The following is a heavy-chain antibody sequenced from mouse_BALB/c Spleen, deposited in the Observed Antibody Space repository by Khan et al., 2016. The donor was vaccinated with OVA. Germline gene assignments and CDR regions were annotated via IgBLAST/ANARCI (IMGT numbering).Heavy chain of an antibody. CDR2: ISIYYDNT. V-gene: IGHV1S137*01. D-gene: IGHD2-2*01. Sequence: QVQLKQSGPELVRPGESVKISCKGSGYTFTDYAMHWVKQSHAKSLEWIGVISIYYDNTDYNHKFKGKATMTVDKSSSTAHMELARLTSEDSAIDYCARGWQWLRRGGGNSDYWGQGTTLTVSS. CDR1: GYTFTDYA. J-gene: IGHJ2*01. CDR3: ARGWQWLRRGGGNSDY.